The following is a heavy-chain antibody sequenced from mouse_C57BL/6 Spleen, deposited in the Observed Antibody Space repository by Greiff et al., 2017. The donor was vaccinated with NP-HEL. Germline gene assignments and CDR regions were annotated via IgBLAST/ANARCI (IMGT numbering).Heavy chain of an antibody. Sequence: VQLQQSGPELVKPGASVKIPCKASGYTFTDYNMDWVKQSHGKSLEWIGDINPNNGGTIYNQKFKGKATLTVDKSSSTAYMELRSLTSEDTAVYYCARNYDYDGGYYAMDYWGQGTSVTVSS. D-gene: IGHD2-4*01. CDR2: INPNNGGT. CDR3: ARNYDYDGGYYAMDY. J-gene: IGHJ4*01. CDR1: GYTFTDYN. V-gene: IGHV1-18*01.